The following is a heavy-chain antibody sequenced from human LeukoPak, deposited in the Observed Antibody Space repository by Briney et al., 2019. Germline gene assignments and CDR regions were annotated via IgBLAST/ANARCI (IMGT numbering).Heavy chain of an antibody. CDR2: ISAYNGNT. CDR3: ARDAPDYYYDSSGYYL. D-gene: IGHD3-22*01. J-gene: IGHJ4*02. CDR1: GYTFTSYG. Sequence: ASVKVSCKASGYTFTSYGISWVRQAPGQGLEWIGWISAYNGNTNYAQKLLGRVTMTTDTSTSTAYMELRSLRSDDTAVYYCARDAPDYYYDSSGYYLWGQGTLVTVSS. V-gene: IGHV1-18*01.